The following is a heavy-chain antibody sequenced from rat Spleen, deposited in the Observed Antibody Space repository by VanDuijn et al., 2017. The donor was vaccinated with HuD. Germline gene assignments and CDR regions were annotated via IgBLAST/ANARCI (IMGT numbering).Heavy chain of an antibody. V-gene: IGHV5-31*01. J-gene: IGHJ2*01. D-gene: IGHD1-10*01. CDR1: GFTFNNHW. CDR3: TTGAGTTTFDY. CDR2: LTNTGGST. Sequence: EVQLVESGGGLVQPGRSLKLSCVASGFTFNNHWMTWIRQAPGKGLEWVASLTNTGGSTYYRDSVKGRFTISRDNAKSTLYLQMDSLRSEDTATYYCTTGAGTTTFDYWGQGVMVTVSS.